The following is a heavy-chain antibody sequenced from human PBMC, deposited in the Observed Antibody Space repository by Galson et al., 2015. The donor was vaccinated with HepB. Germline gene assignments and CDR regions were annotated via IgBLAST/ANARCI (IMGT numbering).Heavy chain of an antibody. CDR3: AKVSRRGNSGGYSALDY. D-gene: IGHD1-26*01. CDR1: GFTFSSYA. J-gene: IGHJ4*02. V-gene: IGHV3-30*04. CDR2: ISYDGSNK. Sequence: LRLSCAASGFTFSSYAMHWVRQAPGKGLEWVAVISYDGSNKYYADSVKGRFTISRDNSKNTLYLQMNSLRAEDTAVYYCAKVSRRGNSGGYSALDYWGQGTLVTVSS.